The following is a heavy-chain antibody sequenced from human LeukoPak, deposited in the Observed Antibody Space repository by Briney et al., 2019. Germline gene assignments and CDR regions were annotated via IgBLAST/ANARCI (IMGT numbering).Heavy chain of an antibody. J-gene: IGHJ5*02. D-gene: IGHD2-15*01. CDR1: GGSVSSGY. CDR2: VHYSGST. CDR3: ARVRGNGLDP. V-gene: IGHV4-59*02. Sequence: SETLSLTCTVSGGSVSSGYWSWIRQPPGKGLEWNGYVHYSGSTNYNPSLKSRLIISVGTSKIDFSLKLTSVTAADTAVYYCARVRGNGLDPGGPGTLVTVSS.